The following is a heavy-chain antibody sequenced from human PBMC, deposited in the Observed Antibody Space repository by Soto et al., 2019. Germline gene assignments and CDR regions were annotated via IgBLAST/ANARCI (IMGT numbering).Heavy chain of an antibody. D-gene: IGHD6-19*01. CDR3: ARLASGWQYYYFDF. J-gene: IGHJ2*01. CDR1: GVSFSPYF. V-gene: IGHV4-34*01. Sequence: SETLSLTCAFYGVSFSPYFLILIRQPPGKGLEWIGEINHSGSTNYNPSLTRRATLSVDTSKNQVSLKLTSVTAADTAVYYCARLASGWQYYYFDFWGRGTPVTVSS. CDR2: INHSGST.